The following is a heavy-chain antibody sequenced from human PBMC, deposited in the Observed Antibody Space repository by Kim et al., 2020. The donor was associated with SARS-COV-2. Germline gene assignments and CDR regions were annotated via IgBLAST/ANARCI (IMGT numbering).Heavy chain of an antibody. V-gene: IGHV3-21*01. D-gene: IGHD6-13*01. J-gene: IGHJ4*02. Sequence: SVKGRFTISRDNAKNSLYLQMNSLRAEDTAVYYCARDPLIAAAGTTDFDYWGQGTLVTVSS. CDR3: ARDPLIAAAGTTDFDY.